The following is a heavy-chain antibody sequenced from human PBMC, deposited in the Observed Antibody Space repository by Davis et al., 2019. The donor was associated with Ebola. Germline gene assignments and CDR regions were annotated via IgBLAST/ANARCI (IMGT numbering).Heavy chain of an antibody. Sequence: MPSETLSLTCTVSGGSISSYYWSWIRQPPGKGLEWFGYIYYSGSTNYSPSLKSRVTISVDTSKNQFSLKLSSVTAADTAVYYCARERGGLDYWGQGTLVTVSS. D-gene: IGHD2-15*01. V-gene: IGHV4-59*01. J-gene: IGHJ4*02. CDR3: ARERGGLDY. CDR1: GGSISSYY. CDR2: IYYSGST.